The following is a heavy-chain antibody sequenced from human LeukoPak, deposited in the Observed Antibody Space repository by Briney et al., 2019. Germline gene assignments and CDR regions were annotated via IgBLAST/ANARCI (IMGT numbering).Heavy chain of an antibody. CDR2: ISAYNGNT. V-gene: IGHV1-18*01. Sequence: ASVKVSCKASGYTFTSYGISWVRQAPGQGLERMGWISAYNGNTNYAQKLQGRGTMTTDTSTSTAYMELRSLRSDDTAVYYCARYCSSTSCASPYGMDVWGQGTTVTVSS. J-gene: IGHJ6*02. CDR3: ARYCSSTSCASPYGMDV. CDR1: GYTFTSYG. D-gene: IGHD2-2*01.